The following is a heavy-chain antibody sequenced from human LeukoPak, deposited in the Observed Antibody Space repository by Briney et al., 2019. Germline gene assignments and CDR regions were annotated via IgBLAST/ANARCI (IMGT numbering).Heavy chain of an antibody. CDR3: ALARSEYHYGMDV. J-gene: IGHJ6*02. CDR2: INHSGST. V-gene: IGHV4-34*01. Sequence: SETLPLTCAVYGGSFSGYYWSWIRQPPGKGLEWIGEINHSGSTNYNPSLKSRVTISVDTSKNQFSLKLSSMTAADTAVYYCALARSEYHYGMDVWGQGATVTVSS. CDR1: GGSFSGYY.